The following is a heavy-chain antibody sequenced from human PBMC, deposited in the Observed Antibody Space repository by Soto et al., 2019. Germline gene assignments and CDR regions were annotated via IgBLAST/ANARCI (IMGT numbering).Heavy chain of an antibody. J-gene: IGHJ5*02. CDR1: GSSFSNSY. V-gene: IGHV1-8*01. CDR3: ARMETFGSLNWFDP. D-gene: IGHD3-16*01. CDR2: MNPGSGDT. Sequence: ASGNVSLTSAGSSFSNSYVSWVRQATGQGLEWMGWMNPGSGDTGYAQKFQGRVTMTRDISIATAYMELSSLRSDDTAIYYCARMETFGSLNWFDPWGQGTLVTFSS.